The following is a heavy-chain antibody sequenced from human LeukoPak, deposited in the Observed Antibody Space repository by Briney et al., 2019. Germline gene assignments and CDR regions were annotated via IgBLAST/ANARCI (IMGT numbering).Heavy chain of an antibody. CDR2: INAGNGNT. V-gene: IGHV1-3*01. Sequence: ASVNVSCQASGYTFPRYAMHWVRQAPGQRLEWMGWINAGNGNTKYSQKFQGRVTITRDTSASTAYMELSSLRSEDTAVYYCAIDRDLVVVAALDYWGQGTLVTVSS. D-gene: IGHD2-15*01. CDR1: GYTFPRYA. CDR3: AIDRDLVVVAALDY. J-gene: IGHJ4*02.